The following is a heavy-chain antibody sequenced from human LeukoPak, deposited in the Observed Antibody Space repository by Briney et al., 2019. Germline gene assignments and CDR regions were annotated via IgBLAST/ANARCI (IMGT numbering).Heavy chain of an antibody. V-gene: IGHV3-48*03. D-gene: IGHD3-10*01. J-gene: IGHJ4*02. Sequence: GGSLRLSCAASGLTHSTYEMNWVRQAPGKGLEWVSYISSSGSTTYYADSVKGRFTISRDNAKNSLYLQMNSLRAEDTAVYYCARAGFTFSDYFGSFFDYWGQGTLVTVSS. CDR3: ARAGFTFSDYFGSFFDY. CDR2: ISSSGSTT. CDR1: GLTHSTYE.